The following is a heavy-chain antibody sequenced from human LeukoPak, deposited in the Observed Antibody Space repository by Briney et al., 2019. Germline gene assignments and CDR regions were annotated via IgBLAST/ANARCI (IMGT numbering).Heavy chain of an antibody. CDR2: INPNSGDT. J-gene: IGHJ3*02. D-gene: IGHD3-10*01. CDR3: ARGRLGSWSQYDAFDI. CDR1: GYTFTGYY. Sequence: ASVKVSCKASGYTFTGYYMHWVRQAPGQGLEWMGWINPNSGDTNYAQKFQGRVTMTRDTSISTAYMEVSRLTSDDTAVFYGARGRLGSWSQYDAFDIWGQGTMVTVSS. V-gene: IGHV1-2*02.